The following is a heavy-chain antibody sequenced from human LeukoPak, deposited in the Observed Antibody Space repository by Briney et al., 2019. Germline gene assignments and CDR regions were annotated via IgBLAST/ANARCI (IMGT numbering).Heavy chain of an antibody. CDR3: ARDVGAIGFDY. J-gene: IGHJ4*02. D-gene: IGHD1-26*01. V-gene: IGHV3-23*01. CDR1: GFTFGSYA. CDR2: ISGSGGST. Sequence: GGSLRLSCAASGFTFGSYAMSWVRQAPGKGLEWVSAISGSGGSTYYADSVKGRFTISRDNSKNTLYLQMNSLRAEDTAVYYCARDVGAIGFDYWGQGTLVNVSS.